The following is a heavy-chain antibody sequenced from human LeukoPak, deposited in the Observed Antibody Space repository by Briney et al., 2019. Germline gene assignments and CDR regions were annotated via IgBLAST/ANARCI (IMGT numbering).Heavy chain of an antibody. Sequence: SETLSLTCTVSGASFEHYFWSWIRQPPGRGLEWIGYVYYSGSTDYSPSLKSRLTISADTSKNQFSLKLNSVTAADTAVYYCARARIAITETPFDYWGQGMLVTASS. CDR1: GASFEHYF. V-gene: IGHV4-59*01. J-gene: IGHJ4*02. CDR3: ARARIAITETPFDY. CDR2: VYYSGST. D-gene: IGHD1-7*01.